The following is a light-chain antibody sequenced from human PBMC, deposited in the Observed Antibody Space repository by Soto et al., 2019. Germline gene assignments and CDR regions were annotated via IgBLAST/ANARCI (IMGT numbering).Light chain of an antibody. J-gene: IGKJ2*01. CDR1: RSIGNY. Sequence: IQMPQSPSSLSASVGDRVTITCRARRSIGNYLIWYQHKPERAPKVLNYLTSSLQSGVPSRFSCSASRTDFTLTISSLQPEDFATYYCQRSYSTPYSFGQGTKVDIK. CDR3: QRSYSTPYS. V-gene: IGKV1-39*01. CDR2: LTS.